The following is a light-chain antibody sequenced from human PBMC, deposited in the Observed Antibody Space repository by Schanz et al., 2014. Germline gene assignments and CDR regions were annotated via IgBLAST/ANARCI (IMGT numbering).Light chain of an antibody. CDR1: QSVSSSY. V-gene: IGKV3D-15*01. CDR3: QQYNNWPGT. CDR2: GAS. Sequence: EVVLTQSPGTLSLSPGERATLSCRASQSVSSSYLAWYQQKPGQAPRLLIYGASARPTAIPGRFSGSGSGTEFTLTISSLQSEDFAVYYCQQYNNWPGTFGQGTKVEIK. J-gene: IGKJ1*01.